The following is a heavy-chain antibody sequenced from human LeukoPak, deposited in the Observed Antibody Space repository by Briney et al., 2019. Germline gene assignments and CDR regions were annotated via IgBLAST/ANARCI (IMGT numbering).Heavy chain of an antibody. J-gene: IGHJ6*02. Sequence: GRSLRLSCAASGFTFSSYGMHWVRQAPGKGLEWVAVISYDGSNKYYADSVKGRFTISRDNSKNTLYLQMNSLRAEDTAVYYCAKAIYDILTGPYYYYGMDVWGQGTTVTVSS. CDR1: GFTFSSYG. CDR3: AKAIYDILTGPYYYYGMDV. CDR2: ISYDGSNK. D-gene: IGHD3-9*01. V-gene: IGHV3-30*18.